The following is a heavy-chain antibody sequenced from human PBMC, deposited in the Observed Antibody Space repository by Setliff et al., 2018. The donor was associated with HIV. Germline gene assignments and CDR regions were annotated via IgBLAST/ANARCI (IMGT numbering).Heavy chain of an antibody. CDR2: INHGGDT. CDR1: GGSFSGYF. CDR3: ARAPGEAYNFWSDYKVAGAFDI. J-gene: IGHJ3*02. Sequence: KPSETLSLTCAVYGGSFSGYFWTWIRQPPQKRLEWIGEINHGGDTNYNPSLKSRVTISVDKSTNQVSLKLNSVTAADTAVYYCARAPGEAYNFWSDYKVAGAFDIWGQGTMVTVSS. D-gene: IGHD3-3*01. V-gene: IGHV4-34*01.